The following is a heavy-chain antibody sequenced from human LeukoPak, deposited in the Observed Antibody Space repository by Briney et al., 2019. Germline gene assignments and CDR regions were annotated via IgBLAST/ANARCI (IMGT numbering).Heavy chain of an antibody. CDR3: ARGYCSGGSCYHFDS. D-gene: IGHD2-15*01. Sequence: RASVKVSCKASGYTFTAYYMHWVRQGPGQGLEWMGWINSNSGSTHFAQQFEGRVTMTRDTSISTAYMELSSLKSDDTAVYYCARGYCSGGSCYHFDSWGQGTLVTVSS. V-gene: IGHV1-2*02. J-gene: IGHJ4*02. CDR2: INSNSGST. CDR1: GYTFTAYY.